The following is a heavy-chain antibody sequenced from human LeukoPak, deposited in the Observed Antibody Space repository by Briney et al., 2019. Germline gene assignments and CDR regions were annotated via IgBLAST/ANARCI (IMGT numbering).Heavy chain of an antibody. CDR1: GGSISSYY. V-gene: IGHV4-59*12. D-gene: IGHD6-13*01. J-gene: IGHJ4*02. CDR3: AREGPSSSWYPAPLDY. CDR2: ISHSGST. Sequence: SETLSLTCTVSGGSISSYYWSWIRQPPGKGLEWIGPPGKGLEWIGYISHSGSTHYNPSLKSRLTISVDRSKNQFSLKLTSVTAADTAVYYCAREGPSSSWYPAPLDYWGQGTLVTVSS.